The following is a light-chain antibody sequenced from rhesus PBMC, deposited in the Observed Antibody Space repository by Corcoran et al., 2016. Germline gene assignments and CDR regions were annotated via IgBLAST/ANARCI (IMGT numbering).Light chain of an antibody. Sequence: DIQMTQSPSSLSASVGDTVTITCRASQSISSWLDWYQQKPGKAPKLLVYKASILQSGVPSRFSCSGSGKDVTLTISSLQPEDFATYYCLQYSSSPYSFGQGTKVEIK. V-gene: IGKV1-22*01. CDR2: KAS. J-gene: IGKJ2*01. CDR1: QSISSW. CDR3: LQYSSSPYS.